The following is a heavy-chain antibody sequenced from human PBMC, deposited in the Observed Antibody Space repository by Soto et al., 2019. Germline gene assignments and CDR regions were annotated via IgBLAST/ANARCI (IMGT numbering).Heavy chain of an antibody. CDR2: INPNSGGT. V-gene: IGHV1-2*02. J-gene: IGHJ6*02. Sequence: ASVKVSCKASGYTFTGYYMHWVRQAPGQGLEWMGWINPNSGGTNYAQKFQGRVTMTRDTSISTAYMELSRLRSDDTAVYYCGRDLGGQEVRSYYYGMTSGAKGPRSPSP. CDR3: GRDLGGQEVRSYYYGMTS. CDR1: GYTFTGYY. D-gene: IGHD3-10*01.